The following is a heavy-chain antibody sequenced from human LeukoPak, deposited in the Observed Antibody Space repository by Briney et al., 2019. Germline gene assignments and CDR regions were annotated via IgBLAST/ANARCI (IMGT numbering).Heavy chain of an antibody. V-gene: IGHV1-18*01. CDR2: ISGYNANT. D-gene: IGHD3-16*01. CDR3: PRGSHRLYDYVWGTYESKDY. CDR1: GYTFTNYG. J-gene: IGHJ4*02. Sequence: ASVKVSCKASGYTFTNYGISWVGQAPGQGLEWMGWISGYNANTNYVQKFQGRVTMTTDTSTHTAYMELTRLRSDDTAVYSCPRGSHRLYDYVWGTYESKDYWGQGPLVTVSS.